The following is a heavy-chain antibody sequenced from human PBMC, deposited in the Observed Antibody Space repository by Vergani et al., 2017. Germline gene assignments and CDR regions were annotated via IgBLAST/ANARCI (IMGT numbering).Heavy chain of an antibody. CDR2: VNPRNGLT. CDR1: GYTFTGFY. J-gene: IGHJ4*02. CDR3: TSFPTETSEYYESTGYYHRFFEK. Sequence: QVQLVQSGAEVKRPGASVKVSCKASGYTFTGFYLHWVRLAPGQGLEWMRWVNPRNGLTKYAQRFQGRVSLTRDTSITTAFMELSSLRSDDTAMYYCTSFPTETSEYYESTGYYHRFFEKWGQGTLVTVSS. V-gene: IGHV1-2*02. D-gene: IGHD3-3*01.